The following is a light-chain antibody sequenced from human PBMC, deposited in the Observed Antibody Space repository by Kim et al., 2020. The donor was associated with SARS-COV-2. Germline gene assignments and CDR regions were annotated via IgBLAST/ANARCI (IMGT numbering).Light chain of an antibody. CDR3: QQYNSYSYT. CDR1: QSISSW. Sequence: ASVGDRVTITCRASQSISSWLAWYQQKPGKAPKLLLYKASSLESGVPSRFSGSGSGTEFTLTISSLQPDDFATYYCQQYNSYSYTFGQGTKLEI. J-gene: IGKJ2*01. CDR2: KAS. V-gene: IGKV1-5*03.